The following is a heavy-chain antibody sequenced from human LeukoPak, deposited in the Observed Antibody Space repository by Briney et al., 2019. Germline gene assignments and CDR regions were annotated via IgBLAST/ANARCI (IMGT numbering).Heavy chain of an antibody. Sequence: SETLSLTCTVSGYSISTGYYWDWIRQPPGEGLEWIGEINHSGSTNYNPSLKSRVTISVDTSKNQFSLKLSSVTAADTAVYYCAMISGYESHDAFDIWGQGTMVTVSS. CDR2: INHSGST. D-gene: IGHD3-22*01. CDR1: GYSISTGYY. J-gene: IGHJ3*02. CDR3: AMISGYESHDAFDI. V-gene: IGHV4-38-2*02.